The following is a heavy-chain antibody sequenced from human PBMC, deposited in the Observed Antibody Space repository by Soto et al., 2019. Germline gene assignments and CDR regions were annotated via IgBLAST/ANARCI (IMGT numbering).Heavy chain of an antibody. CDR1: TGSVSSGSYY. Sequence: PPESLSLTCLVSTGSVSSGSYYWTWIRQPPVKGLEWIGFIDYSGSTNHNPTLKSRVTISVDTSKNQFSLKLSSVTAADTAVYYCASAPDRSSGYGSYPFDLWGRGTLVTVSS. V-gene: IGHV4-61*01. D-gene: IGHD3-22*01. CDR3: ASAPDRSSGYGSYPFDL. CDR2: IDYSGST. J-gene: IGHJ2*01.